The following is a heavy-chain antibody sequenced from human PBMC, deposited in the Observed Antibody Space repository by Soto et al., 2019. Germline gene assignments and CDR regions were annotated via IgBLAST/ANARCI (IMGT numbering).Heavy chain of an antibody. CDR3: ARSGSTVTSDVDY. Sequence: GGSLRLSCAASGFTFSSYSMNWVRQAPGKGLEWVSSISSSSSYIYYADSVKGRFTISRDNAKNSLYLQMNSLRAEDTAVYYCARSGSTVTSDVDYWGQGTLVTVSS. CDR1: GFTFSSYS. V-gene: IGHV3-21*01. D-gene: IGHD4-17*01. J-gene: IGHJ4*02. CDR2: ISSSSSYI.